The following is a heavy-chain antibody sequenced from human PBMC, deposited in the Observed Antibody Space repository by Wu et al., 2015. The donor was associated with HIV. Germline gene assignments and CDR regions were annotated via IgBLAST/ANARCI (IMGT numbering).Heavy chain of an antibody. CDR2: MNPNSGDA. D-gene: IGHD6-13*01. CDR1: GYIFTSYD. CDR3: ARGSDSWYSGGSWFDP. Sequence: QVQLVQSGAEVKNPGASVKVSCKTSGYIFTSYDINWVRQATGQGLEWMGWMNPNSGDAQIAQKFQGRVTMTRDTSINTAYMELSALRSEDTAVYYCARGSDSWYSGGSWFDPWGQGTLVTVS. V-gene: IGHV1-8*01. J-gene: IGHJ5*02.